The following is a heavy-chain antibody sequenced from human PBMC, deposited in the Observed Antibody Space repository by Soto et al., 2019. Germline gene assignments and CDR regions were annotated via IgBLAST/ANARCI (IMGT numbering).Heavy chain of an antibody. D-gene: IGHD3-22*01. CDR3: ARGSPYDSSGFNI. V-gene: IGHV1-3*01. J-gene: IGHJ3*02. Sequence: GASVKVSCKASGYTFASYAMHWVRQAPGQRLEWVGWINAGNGNTKYSQKFQGRVTITRDTSASTAYMELSSLRSEDTAVYYCARGSPYDSSGFNIWGQGTMVTVSS. CDR2: INAGNGNT. CDR1: GYTFASYA.